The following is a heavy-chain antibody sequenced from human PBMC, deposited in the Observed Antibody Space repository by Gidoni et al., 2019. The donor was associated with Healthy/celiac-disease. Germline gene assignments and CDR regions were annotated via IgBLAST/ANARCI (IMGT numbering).Heavy chain of an antibody. CDR3: ARGRRPRVVVPDAIPPYFDY. CDR1: GGSFRGYY. CDR2: INHSGST. V-gene: IGHV4-34*01. D-gene: IGHD2-2*01. J-gene: IGHJ4*02. Sequence: QVQLQQWGAGLLKPSETLSLTCAVYGGSFRGYYWRWIRQPPGKGLEWIGEINHSGSTNYNPSLKSRVTISVDTSKNQFSLKLSSVTAADTAVYYCARGRRPRVVVPDAIPPYFDYWGQGTLVTVSS.